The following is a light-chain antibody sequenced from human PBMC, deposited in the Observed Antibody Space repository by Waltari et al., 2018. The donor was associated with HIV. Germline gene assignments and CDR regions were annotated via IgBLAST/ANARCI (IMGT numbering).Light chain of an antibody. CDR1: NIGGKL. CDR2: EDN. Sequence: TQPPSVSVAPGKTARITCGGDNIGGKLVHWYQQKPGQAPVLVICEDNDRPSGIPERVAGSNAGNTATLTSRRVEGGDEADYYCQVWVDSRDVAVIFGGGTKLTVL. V-gene: IGLV3-21*04. CDR3: QVWVDSRDVAVI. J-gene: IGLJ2*01.